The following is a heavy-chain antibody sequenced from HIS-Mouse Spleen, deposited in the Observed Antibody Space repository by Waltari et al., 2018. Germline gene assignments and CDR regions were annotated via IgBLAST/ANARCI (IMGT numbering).Heavy chain of an antibody. CDR3: AREIPYSSSWYDWYFDL. J-gene: IGHJ2*01. D-gene: IGHD6-13*01. Sequence: QLQLQESGPGLVKPSETLSLTCTVSGGSISSSSYYWGWIRQPPGKGLEWIGSIYYSGSTYATPSLKSRVTISVDTSQNQFSLKLSSVTAADTAVYYCAREIPYSSSWYDWYFDLWGRGTLVTVSS. CDR1: GGSISSSSYY. V-gene: IGHV4-39*07. CDR2: IYYSGST.